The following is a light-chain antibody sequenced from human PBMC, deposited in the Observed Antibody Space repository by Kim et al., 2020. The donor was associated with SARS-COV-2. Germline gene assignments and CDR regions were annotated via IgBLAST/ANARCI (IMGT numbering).Light chain of an antibody. V-gene: IGLV2-14*01. J-gene: IGLJ1*01. CDR3: SADTSSSTLGYV. CDR2: EVS. CDR1: SSDVGGYNY. Sequence: SALTQPASVSGSPGQLLTISGTGTSSDVGGYNYVSWYQQHPGKAHKLMIYEVSNRPSGVSNRLSDSESGYTASLTISGLQAEDEADYYCSADTSSSTLGYVFGTGTKVTVL.